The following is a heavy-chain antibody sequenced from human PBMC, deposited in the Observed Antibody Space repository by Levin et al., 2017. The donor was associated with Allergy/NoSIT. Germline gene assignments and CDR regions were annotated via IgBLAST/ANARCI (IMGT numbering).Heavy chain of an antibody. CDR2: INHSGST. CDR1: GGSFSGYY. D-gene: IGHD2-2*01. V-gene: IGHV4-34*01. Sequence: PGGSLRLSCAVYGGSFSGYYWSWIRQPPGKGLEWIGEINHSGSTNYNPSLKSRVTISVDTSKNQFSLKLSSVTAADTAVYYCARAWLGSSDYYYMDVWGKGTTVTVSS. CDR3: ARAWLGSSDYYYMDV. J-gene: IGHJ6*03.